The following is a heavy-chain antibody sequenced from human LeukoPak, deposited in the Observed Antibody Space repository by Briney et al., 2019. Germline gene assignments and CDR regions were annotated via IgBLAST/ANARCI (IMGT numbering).Heavy chain of an antibody. CDR3: ATGGQQLVQYYYYYYMDV. CDR1: GGSISSYY. D-gene: IGHD6-13*01. J-gene: IGHJ6*03. CDR2: IHTTGST. Sequence: SETLSLTCTVSGGSISSYYWSWIRQPAGKGLEWIGRIHTTGSTNYNPSLKSRVTISVDTSKNQFSLKLSSVTAADTAVYYCATGGQQLVQYYYYYYMDVWGKGTTVTVSS. V-gene: IGHV4-4*07.